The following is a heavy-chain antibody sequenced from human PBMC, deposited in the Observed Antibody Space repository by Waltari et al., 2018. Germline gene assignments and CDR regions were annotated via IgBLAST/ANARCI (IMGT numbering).Heavy chain of an antibody. CDR3: GRGYGSKIDY. J-gene: IGHJ4*02. CDR1: GGSFSGYY. Sequence: QVQLQQWGAGLLKPSETLSLTCPVYGGSFSGYYWSWFRRSPGRGLEWIGEINHGGITTYNRSLKSRLTISIDTSKNQFSLTLTSVTAAETAVYYCGRGYGSKIDYWGQGTLVTVSS. CDR2: INHGGIT. V-gene: IGHV4-34*01. D-gene: IGHD3-10*01.